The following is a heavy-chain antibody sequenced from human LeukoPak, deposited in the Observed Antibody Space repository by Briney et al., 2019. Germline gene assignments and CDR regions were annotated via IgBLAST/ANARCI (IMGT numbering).Heavy chain of an antibody. V-gene: IGHV4-4*07. J-gene: IGHJ4*02. Sequence: PSETLSLTCTVCGGSMSSYYWSWLRQPAGKGLEWIGRIYTSGSTNYNSSLKSRVTMSVDTSKNQFSLKLTSVTAADTPVYYCARDPWEWGQGTLVTVSS. CDR2: IYTSGST. CDR1: GGSMSSYY. CDR3: ARDPWE. D-gene: IGHD1-26*01.